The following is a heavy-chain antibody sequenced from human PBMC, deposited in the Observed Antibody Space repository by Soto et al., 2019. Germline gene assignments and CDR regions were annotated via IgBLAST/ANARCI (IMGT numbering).Heavy chain of an antibody. CDR3: AKVGGYSSGWSFHFDY. CDR1: GFTFSSYA. CDR2: ISGSGGST. Sequence: GGFLRLSCAASGFTFSSYAMSWVRQASGKGLEWVSAISGSGGSTYYADSVKGRFTISRDNSKNTLYLQMNSLRAEDTAVYYCAKVGGYSSGWSFHFDYWGQGTLVTVSS. V-gene: IGHV3-23*01. D-gene: IGHD6-19*01. J-gene: IGHJ4*02.